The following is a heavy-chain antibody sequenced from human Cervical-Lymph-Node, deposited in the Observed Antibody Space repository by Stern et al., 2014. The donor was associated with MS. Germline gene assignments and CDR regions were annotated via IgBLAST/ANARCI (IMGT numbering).Heavy chain of an antibody. CDR1: GYTFTDYG. V-gene: IGHV1-18*01. D-gene: IGHD4-17*01. CDR3: ARDRANYGVFDY. Sequence: QVQLVESGGGVKKPGASVKASCKTSGYTFTDYGVTWVRLAPGQGLEWMGWISGHNGVTNDARKFQDRVTITTDTSTNTAYLELRSLRADDTAIYYCARDRANYGVFDYWGQGSRVTVSA. CDR2: ISGHNGVT. J-gene: IGHJ4*02.